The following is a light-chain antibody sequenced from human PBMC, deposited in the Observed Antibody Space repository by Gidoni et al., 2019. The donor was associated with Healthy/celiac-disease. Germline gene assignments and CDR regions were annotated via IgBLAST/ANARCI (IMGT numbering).Light chain of an antibody. CDR2: YDR. CDR3: QVWGSEV. J-gene: IGLJ3*02. V-gene: IGLV3-21*01. Sequence: SYVLTQPPSVAVAPGKTARITGGGNNIGSKSVHWYQQKPGQAPVLVIYYDRDRPSGIPVRFSGSNSGNTATLTISRVEAGDEADYYCQVWGSEVFGGGTKLTVL. CDR1: NIGSKS.